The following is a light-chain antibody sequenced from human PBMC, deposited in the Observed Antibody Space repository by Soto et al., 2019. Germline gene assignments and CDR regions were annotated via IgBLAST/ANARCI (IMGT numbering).Light chain of an antibody. CDR2: GTS. CDR3: QQYNNWPWT. Sequence: ILMTHSPATLSVSPGERATLSCRASQSVSTKLAWYQQKPGQAPRLIIFGTSTRATGIPARFSGSGSGTEFALTIGSLQSEDFAVYYCQQYNNWPWTFGQGTKVAI. V-gene: IGKV3-15*01. CDR1: QSVSTK. J-gene: IGKJ1*01.